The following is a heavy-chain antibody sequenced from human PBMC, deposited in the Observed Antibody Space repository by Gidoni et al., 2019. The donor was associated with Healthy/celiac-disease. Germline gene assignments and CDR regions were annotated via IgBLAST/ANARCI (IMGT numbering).Heavy chain of an antibody. D-gene: IGHD3-3*01. V-gene: IGHV4-39*01. CDR3: ARPTSRITIFGVAPGGWFDP. J-gene: IGHJ5*02. CDR1: GGSISSSSYY. Sequence: QLQLQESGPGLVKPSETLSLTCTVSGGSISSSSYYWGWIRQPPGKGLEWIGSIYYSGSTYYNPSLKSRVTISVDTSKNQFSLKLSSVTAADTAVYYCARPTSRITIFGVAPGGWFDPWGQGTLVTVSS. CDR2: IYYSGST.